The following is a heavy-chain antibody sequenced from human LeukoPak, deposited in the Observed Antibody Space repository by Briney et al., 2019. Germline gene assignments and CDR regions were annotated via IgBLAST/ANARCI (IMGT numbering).Heavy chain of an antibody. V-gene: IGHV3-33*05. CDR3: ARGFSSGSFRPPPNWFDP. D-gene: IGHD3-10*01. CDR1: GFTFSSYG. CDR2: ISYDGSNK. J-gene: IGHJ5*02. Sequence: GGSLRLSCAASGFTFSSYGMHWVRQAPGKGLEWVAVISYDGSNKYYADSVKGRFTISRDNSKNTLYLQMNSLRAEDTAVCYCARGFSSGSFRPPPNWFDPWGQGTLVTVSS.